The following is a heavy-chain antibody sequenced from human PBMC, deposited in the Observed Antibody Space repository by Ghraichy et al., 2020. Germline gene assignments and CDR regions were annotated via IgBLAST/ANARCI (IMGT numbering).Heavy chain of an antibody. CDR2: INHSGST. V-gene: IGHV4-34*01. Sequence: SQTLSLTCAVYGGSFSGYYWSWVRQPPGKGLEWIGEINHSGSTNYNPSLKSRVTISIDTSKNQFSLKPSSVTAADTAVYYCASTLGYWGQGTLVTVSS. D-gene: IGHD7-27*01. J-gene: IGHJ4*02. CDR1: GGSFSGYY. CDR3: ASTLGY.